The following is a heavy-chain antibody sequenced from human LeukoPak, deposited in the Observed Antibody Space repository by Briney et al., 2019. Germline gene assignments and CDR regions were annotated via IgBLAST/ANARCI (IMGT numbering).Heavy chain of an antibody. CDR1: GGSISSYY. CDR2: IYYSGST. V-gene: IGHV4-59*01. D-gene: IGHD1-26*01. J-gene: IGHJ4*02. Sequence: PSETLSLTCTVSGGSISSYYWSWIRQPPGEGLEWIGYIYYSGSTNYNPSLKSRVTISVDTSKNQFSLKLSSVTAADAAVYYCARGEGSGSYYSYFDYWGQGTLVTVSS. CDR3: ARGEGSGSYYSYFDY.